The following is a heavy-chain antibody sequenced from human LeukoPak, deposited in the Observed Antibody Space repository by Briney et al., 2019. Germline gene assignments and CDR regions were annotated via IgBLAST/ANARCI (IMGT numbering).Heavy chain of an antibody. J-gene: IGHJ6*02. Sequence: GGSLRLSCAASGFTVSSNYMSWVRQAPGKGLEWVSVIYSGGSTYYADSVKGRFTISRDNSKNTLYLQMNSLRAEDTAVYYCARDVLVWFGETATRPKPRFDYYGMDVWGQGTTVTVSS. D-gene: IGHD3-10*01. CDR2: IYSGGST. V-gene: IGHV3-53*01. CDR3: ARDVLVWFGETATRPKPRFDYYGMDV. CDR1: GFTVSSNY.